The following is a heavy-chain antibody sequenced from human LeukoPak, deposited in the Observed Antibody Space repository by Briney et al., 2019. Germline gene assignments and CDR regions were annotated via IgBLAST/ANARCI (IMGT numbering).Heavy chain of an antibody. CDR3: ATRYYGGNSEDGIGDAFDI. Sequence: GASVKVSCKASGYTFTSYGISWVRQAPGQGPEWMGWISAYNGNTNYAQKLQGRVTMTTDTSTSTAYMELRSLRSDDTAVYYCATRYYGGNSEDGIGDAFDIWGQGTMVTVSS. CDR1: GYTFTSYG. V-gene: IGHV1-18*01. J-gene: IGHJ3*02. D-gene: IGHD4-23*01. CDR2: ISAYNGNT.